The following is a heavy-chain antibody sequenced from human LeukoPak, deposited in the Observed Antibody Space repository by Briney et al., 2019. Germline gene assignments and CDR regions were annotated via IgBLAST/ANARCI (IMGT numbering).Heavy chain of an antibody. CDR1: GFSLTTNGMR. Sequence: SGPALVKPTQTLTLTCSFSGFSLTTNGMRVSWIRQPPGKALEWLARIDWDDDKFYSTSLKTRLTISKDTSKNQVVLTMTNMDPVDTATYFCARMMAESATGLDYWGQGTLVTVSS. D-gene: IGHD3-9*01. V-gene: IGHV2-70*04. CDR2: IDWDDDK. J-gene: IGHJ4*02. CDR3: ARMMAESATGLDY.